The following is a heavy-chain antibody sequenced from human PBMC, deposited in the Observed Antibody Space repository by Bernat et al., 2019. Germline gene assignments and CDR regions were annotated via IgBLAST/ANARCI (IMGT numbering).Heavy chain of an antibody. CDR3: SRDGDGDYGYHYYKDV. CDR1: GFTFSSYA. D-gene: IGHD4-17*01. V-gene: IGHV3-30*01. CDR2: ISYDGSNK. J-gene: IGHJ6*03. Sequence: QVQLVESGGGVVQPGRSLRLSCAASGFTFSSYAMHWVRQAPGKGLEWVAVISYDGSNKYYADSVKGRFTISRDNSKNTLYLQMNSLRAEDTAVYYCSRDGDGDYGYHYYKDVWGKGTTVTVSS.